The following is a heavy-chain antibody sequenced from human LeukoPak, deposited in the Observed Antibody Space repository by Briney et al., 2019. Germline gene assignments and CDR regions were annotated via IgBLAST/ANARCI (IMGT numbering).Heavy chain of an antibody. V-gene: IGHV4-39*02. CDR3: ASMLRAETFIDR. J-gene: IGHJ5*02. D-gene: IGHD3-10*02. CDR2: IFYSGGL. Sequence: SETLSPTCTVSGGSIASNSYYWGWVRQPPGKGLEWIGSIFYSGGLNYTPSLKSRVTISADASKNTFSLKLTSVTAADTSVYFCASMLRAETFIDRWGQGTPVTVSS. CDR1: GGSIASNSYY.